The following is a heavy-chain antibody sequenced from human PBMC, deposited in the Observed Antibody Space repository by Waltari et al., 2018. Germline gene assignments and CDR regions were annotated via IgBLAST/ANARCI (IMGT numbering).Heavy chain of an antibody. J-gene: IGHJ4*02. CDR3: ATAHPRNYYGSGTYQFDF. V-gene: IGHV4-59*02. D-gene: IGHD3-10*01. CDR1: GAPVPTSH. CDR2: VRFSGNN. Sequence: QVQLQESGPGLLKPSETLSLTCTVSGAPVPTSHLTRTRPPPRQGPARLPVARSLWTRQSPGKGLEWLGYVRFSGNNNYNPSLRSRLDMSLDTSNNRVYLELSSVTAADTAVYYCATAHPRNYYGSGTYQFDFWGRGTLVTVSS.